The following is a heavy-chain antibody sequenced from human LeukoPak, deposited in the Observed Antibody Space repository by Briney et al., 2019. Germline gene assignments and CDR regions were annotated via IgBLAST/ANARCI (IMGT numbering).Heavy chain of an antibody. Sequence: GGSLRLSCAASGFTFSSYNMNWVRKAPGKGLEWVSIISSGSSAIFSADALKGRFTISRDDAKNLLYLDMNSLRAEDTAGYYCARGHTAVTRHFDFWGQGTLVTVSS. CDR1: GFTFSSYN. V-gene: IGHV3-21*01. D-gene: IGHD4-17*01. J-gene: IGHJ4*02. CDR2: ISSGSSAI. CDR3: ARGHTAVTRHFDF.